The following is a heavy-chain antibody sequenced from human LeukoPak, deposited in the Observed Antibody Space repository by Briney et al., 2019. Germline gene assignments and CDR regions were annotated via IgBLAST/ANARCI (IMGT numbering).Heavy chain of an antibody. J-gene: IGHJ4*02. CDR1: GYSFTSYH. CDR2: INPSGGST. CDR3: ARDYCSSTSCLFDY. V-gene: IGHV1-46*01. Sequence: ASVKVSCTASGYSFTSYHIHWVRQAPGQGLEWMGIINPSGGSTTYAQKFQGRVTMTRDTSTSTAYVELSRLRSDDTAVYYCARDYCSSTSCLFDYWGQGTLVTVSS. D-gene: IGHD2-2*01.